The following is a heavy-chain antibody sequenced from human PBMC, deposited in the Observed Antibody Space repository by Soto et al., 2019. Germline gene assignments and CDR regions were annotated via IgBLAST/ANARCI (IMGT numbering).Heavy chain of an antibody. CDR2: IWYDGSNK. Sequence: QVQLVESGGGVVQPGRSLRLSCAASGFTFSSYGMHWVRQAPGKGLERVAVIWYDGSNKYYADSVKGRFTISRDNSKNTLYLQMNSLRAEDTAVYYCARDDYCGGDCYHHWYFDLWGRGTLVTVSS. D-gene: IGHD2-21*02. CDR3: ARDDYCGGDCYHHWYFDL. J-gene: IGHJ2*01. V-gene: IGHV3-33*01. CDR1: GFTFSSYG.